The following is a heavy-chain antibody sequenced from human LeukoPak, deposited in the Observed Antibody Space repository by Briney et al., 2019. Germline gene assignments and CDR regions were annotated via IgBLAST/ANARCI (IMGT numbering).Heavy chain of an antibody. CDR2: ISSSGSTI. CDR3: ARDCSSTSWRYYYYYYMDV. CDR1: GFTFSSYE. J-gene: IGHJ6*03. Sequence: GGSLRLSCAASGFTFSSYEMNWVRQAPGKGLEWVSYISSSGSTIYYADSVKGRFTISRDNAKNSLYLQMNSLRAEDTAVYYCARDCSSTSWRYYYYYYMDVWGKGTTVTVSS. D-gene: IGHD2-2*01. V-gene: IGHV3-48*03.